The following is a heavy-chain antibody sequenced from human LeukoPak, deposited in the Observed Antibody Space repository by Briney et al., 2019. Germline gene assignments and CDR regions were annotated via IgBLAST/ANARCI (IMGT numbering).Heavy chain of an antibody. D-gene: IGHD3-22*01. CDR2: ITGSGDNT. V-gene: IGHV3-23*01. Sequence: PGGSLRLSCAASGFTFSSYAVSWVRQAPGKGLEWVSTITGSGDNTYYADPVKGRFTISRDNSKNTMYLQMNSLRVEDTAVYFCAKDLNSDYYDSRGYYAYFDYWGQGTLVTASS. CDR1: GFTFSSYA. J-gene: IGHJ4*02. CDR3: AKDLNSDYYDSRGYYAYFDY.